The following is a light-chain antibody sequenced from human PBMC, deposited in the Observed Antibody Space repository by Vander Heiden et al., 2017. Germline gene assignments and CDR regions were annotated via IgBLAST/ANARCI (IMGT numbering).Light chain of an antibody. CDR3: HQSYSTPLT. CDR1: QSISTY. J-gene: IGKJ4*01. CDR2: AAS. Sequence: DIQMTQSPSSLSASVGDRVTITCRASQSISTYLNWYQQKPGKAPKLLIYAASSLQSAVPSRFSGSGFGTDFTLSISRLQPEDFATYYCHQSYSTPLTFVGGTKVKLK. V-gene: IGKV1-39*01.